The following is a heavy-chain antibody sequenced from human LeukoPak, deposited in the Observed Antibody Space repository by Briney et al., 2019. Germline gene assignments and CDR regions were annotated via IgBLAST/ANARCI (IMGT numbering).Heavy chain of an antibody. CDR3: ERGSITTVTTLYYYYGMDV. D-gene: IGHD4-17*01. J-gene: IGHJ6*02. CDR1: GGTFSSYA. Sequence: SVKVSCKASGGTFSSYAISWVRQAPGQGLEWMGRIIPILGIANYAQKFQGRVTITADKSTSTAYMELSSLRSEDTAVYYCERGSITTVTTLYYYYGMDVWGQGTTVTVSS. V-gene: IGHV1-69*04. CDR2: IIPILGIA.